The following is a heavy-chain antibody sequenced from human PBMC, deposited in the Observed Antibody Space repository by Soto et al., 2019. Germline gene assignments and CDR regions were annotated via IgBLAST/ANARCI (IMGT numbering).Heavy chain of an antibody. D-gene: IGHD1-26*01. CDR1: GGSISSGDYY. V-gene: IGHV4-30-2*01. Sequence: SAPLSLTCTVSGGSISSGDYYWSWIRQTPGKGLEWIGYINHLETTFYNPSFESRLTLSIDRAKNQFSLKLHSMSAADRAVYFCARGGGSDSFDYWGQGILVTVSS. J-gene: IGHJ4*02. CDR3: ARGGGSDSFDY. CDR2: INHLETT.